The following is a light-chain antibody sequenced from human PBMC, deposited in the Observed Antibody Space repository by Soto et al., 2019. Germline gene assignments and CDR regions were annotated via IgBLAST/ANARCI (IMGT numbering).Light chain of an antibody. CDR3: QQANSFRPN. V-gene: IGKV1D-12*01. Sequence: DIQMTQSPSSVSASVGDRVTITCRASQGISSWLGWYQQKPGKAPKLLIYAASSLQSGVPSRFSGSVSGTDFTLNISSLQPEDFATYYCQQANSFRPNFGQGTRLEIK. CDR2: AAS. J-gene: IGKJ5*01. CDR1: QGISSW.